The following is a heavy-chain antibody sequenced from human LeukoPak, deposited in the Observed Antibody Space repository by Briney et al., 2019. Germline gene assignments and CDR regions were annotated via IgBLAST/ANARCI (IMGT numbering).Heavy chain of an antibody. V-gene: IGHV4-34*01. Sequence: PSETLSLTCAVYGGSFSGYYWSWIRQPPGKGLEWIGEINHSGSTNYNPSLKSRVTISVDTSKNQFSLKLSPVTAADTAVYYCARSLRTSWSSRADWFDPWGQGTLVTVSS. J-gene: IGHJ5*02. CDR3: ARSLRTSWSSRADWFDP. CDR2: INHSGST. CDR1: GGSFSGYY. D-gene: IGHD2-2*01.